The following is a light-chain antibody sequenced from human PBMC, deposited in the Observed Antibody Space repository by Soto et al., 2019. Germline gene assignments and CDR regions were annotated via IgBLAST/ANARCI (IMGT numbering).Light chain of an antibody. CDR1: SGDIGSYNL. V-gene: IGLV2-23*02. Sequence: QSALTQPASVSGSPGQSITISCTGTSGDIGSYNLVSWYQHHPGKAPQLMIYEVNKRPSGVSDRFSGSKSGNTASLTISGLQSEDETDYYCCSSAGSSTPFVFGTGTKVTVL. CDR3: CSSAGSSTPFV. CDR2: EVN. J-gene: IGLJ1*01.